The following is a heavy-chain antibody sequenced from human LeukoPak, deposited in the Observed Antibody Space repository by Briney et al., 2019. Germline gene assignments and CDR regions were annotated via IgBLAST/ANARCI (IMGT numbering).Heavy chain of an antibody. D-gene: IGHD1-14*01. J-gene: IGHJ4*02. CDR3: TRMTTGHDY. Sequence: SETLSLTCAVSGVSFDDYYWSWVRQNPGKGLEWLGEINHSGYTNDSPSLKSRVTLSIDTSNKQFSLNLRSVTVADAGIYYCTRMTTGHDYWGQGTLVTVSS. CDR1: GVSFDDYY. V-gene: IGHV4-34*01. CDR2: INHSGYT.